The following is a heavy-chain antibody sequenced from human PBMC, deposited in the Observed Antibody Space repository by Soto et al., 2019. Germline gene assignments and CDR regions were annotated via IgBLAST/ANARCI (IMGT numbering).Heavy chain of an antibody. D-gene: IGHD3-3*01. CDR1: GFTFSSYA. J-gene: IGHJ4*02. CDR2: ISYDGSNK. V-gene: IGHV3-30*04. CDR3: ARGVLEVIISDYFDY. Sequence: QVPLVESGGGVVQPGRSLRLSCAASGFTFSSYAMHWVRQAPGKGLEWVAVISYDGSNKYYADSVKGRFTISRDNSKNTLYLQMNSLRAEDTAVYYCARGVLEVIISDYFDYWGQGTLVTVSS.